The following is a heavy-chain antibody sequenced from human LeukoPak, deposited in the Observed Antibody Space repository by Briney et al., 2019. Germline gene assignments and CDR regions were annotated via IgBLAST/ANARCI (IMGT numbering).Heavy chain of an antibody. CDR3: ARAGNYAPFDY. CDR2: IKQDGSEK. V-gene: IGHV3-7*01. J-gene: IGHJ4*02. D-gene: IGHD1-14*01. Sequence: PGGSLRLSCAASGFTFSSYWISWVRQAPGKGLEWVANIKQDGSEKYYVDSVKGRFTISRDNAKNSLYLQMNSLRAEDTAVYYCARAGNYAPFDYWGQGTLVTVSS. CDR1: GFTFSSYW.